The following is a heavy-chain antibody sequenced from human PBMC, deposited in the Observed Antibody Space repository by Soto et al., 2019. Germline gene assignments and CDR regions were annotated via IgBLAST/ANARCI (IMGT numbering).Heavy chain of an antibody. CDR3: ARVGAAYDAFDI. J-gene: IGHJ3*02. D-gene: IGHD3-16*01. CDR1: GGSISSYY. Sequence: SETLSLTCTVSGGSISSYYWSWIRQPPGKGLEWIGYIYYSGSTNYNPSLKSRVTISVDTSKNQFSLKLSSVTDADTAVYYCARVGAAYDAFDIWGQGTMVTVSS. CDR2: IYYSGST. V-gene: IGHV4-59*01.